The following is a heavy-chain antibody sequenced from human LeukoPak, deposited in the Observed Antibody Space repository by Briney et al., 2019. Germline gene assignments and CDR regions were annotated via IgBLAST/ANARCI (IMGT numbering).Heavy chain of an antibody. CDR3: AGRKPYYFDY. V-gene: IGHV4-30-4*01. Sequence: SETLSLTCTVSGGSISSGDYYGSWIRQPPGKGLEWIGYIYYSGSTYYNPSLKSRVTISVDTSKNQFSLKLSSVTAADTAVYYCAGRKPYYFDYWGQGTLVTVSS. CDR2: IYYSGST. CDR1: GGSISSGDYY. D-gene: IGHD1-14*01. J-gene: IGHJ4*02.